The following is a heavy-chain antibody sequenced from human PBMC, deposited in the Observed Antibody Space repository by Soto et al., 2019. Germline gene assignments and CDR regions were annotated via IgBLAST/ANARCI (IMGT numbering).Heavy chain of an antibody. CDR1: GGSVSNKTYY. D-gene: IGHD4-17*01. CDR2: AYYSGTT. J-gene: IGHJ4*02. Sequence: LETLSLTCTVSGGSVSNKTYYWSWIRQPPGKRLEWIGYAYYSGTTNYNPSLKSRVTISVDLSKNQFSLRLSSVTTADTALYYCARTTAVPNTLRSRYFFDYWGQGTLVTVSS. V-gene: IGHV4-61*01. CDR3: ARTTAVPNTLRSRYFFDY.